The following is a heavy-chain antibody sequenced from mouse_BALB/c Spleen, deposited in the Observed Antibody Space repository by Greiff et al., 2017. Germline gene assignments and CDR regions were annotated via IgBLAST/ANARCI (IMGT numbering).Heavy chain of an antibody. CDR2: INPGSGGT. CDR1: GYAFTNYL. D-gene: IGHD1-1*01. Sequence: QVQLQQSGAELVRPGTSVKVSCKASGYAFTNYLIEWVKQRPGQGLEWIGVINPGSGGTNYNEKFKGKATLTADKSSSTAYMQLSSLTSDDSAVYFCARNYAATRAMDYWGQGTSVTVSS. CDR3: ARNYAATRAMDY. V-gene: IGHV1-54*03. J-gene: IGHJ4*01.